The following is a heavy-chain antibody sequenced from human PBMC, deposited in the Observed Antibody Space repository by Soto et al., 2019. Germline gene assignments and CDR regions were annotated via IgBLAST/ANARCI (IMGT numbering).Heavy chain of an antibody. CDR1: GFTFSSYA. CDR3: ASQTIAVADYYYYGMDV. CDR2: ISYDGSNK. D-gene: IGHD6-19*01. J-gene: IGHJ6*02. V-gene: IGHV3-30-3*01. Sequence: GGSLRLSCAASGFTFSSYAMHWVRQAPGKGLEWVAVISYDGSNKYYADSVKGRFTISRDNSKNTLYLQMNSLRAEDTAVYYCASQTIAVADYYYYGMDVWGQGTTVTVSS.